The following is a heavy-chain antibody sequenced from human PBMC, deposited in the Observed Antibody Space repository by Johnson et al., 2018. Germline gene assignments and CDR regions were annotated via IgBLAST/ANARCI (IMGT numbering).Heavy chain of an antibody. V-gene: IGHV3-64*01. D-gene: IGHD3-10*01. Sequence: VQLLESGGGLVQPGGSLGLSCAASGFTFSSSGMHWVRQAPGKGLEYVSSISIDGSRTYYSKSVKGRFTISRDNSKNTVSLQMGGLRADDMGVYYCARDELDYYGSGSYLISWGQGTLVTVSS. CDR3: ARDELDYYGSGSYLIS. J-gene: IGHJ5*02. CDR2: ISIDGSRT. CDR1: GFTFSSSG.